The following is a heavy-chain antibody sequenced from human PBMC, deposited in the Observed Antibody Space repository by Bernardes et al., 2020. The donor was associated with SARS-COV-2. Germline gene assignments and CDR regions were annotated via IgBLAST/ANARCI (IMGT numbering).Heavy chain of an antibody. Sequence: CLKMPCAASGFTFTNSWMHWVRQAPRTGLVWVSRINSDGRTTSYADSVKGRFTISRDNAKNTLYLQMNSLRAEDTAVYSCARRVSGDGYYYFDYWGQGTLVTVSS. CDR2: INSDGRTT. J-gene: IGHJ4*02. V-gene: IGHV3-74*01. CDR3: ARRVSGDGYYYFDY. D-gene: IGHD5-12*01. CDR1: GFTFTNSW.